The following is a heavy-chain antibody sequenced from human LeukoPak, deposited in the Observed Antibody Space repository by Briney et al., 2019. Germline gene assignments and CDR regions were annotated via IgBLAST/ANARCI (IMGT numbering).Heavy chain of an antibody. CDR3: ARGEEHGDYEADYYYYGMDV. Sequence: GGSLRLSCAASGFTFSSYSMNWVRQAPGKGLEWVSSISSSSSYIYYADSVKGRFTISRDNAKNSLYLQMNSLRAEDTAVYYCARGEEHGDYEADYYYYGMDVWGQGTTVTVSS. CDR2: ISSSSSYI. V-gene: IGHV3-21*01. J-gene: IGHJ6*02. CDR1: GFTFSSYS. D-gene: IGHD4-17*01.